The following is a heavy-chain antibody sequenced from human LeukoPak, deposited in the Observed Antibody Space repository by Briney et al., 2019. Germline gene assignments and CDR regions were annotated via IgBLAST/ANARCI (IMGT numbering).Heavy chain of an antibody. J-gene: IGHJ3*02. Sequence: ETPSLTCTVSGGSISSYYWSWIRQPPGKGLEWVSSISSSSSYIYYADSVKGRFTISRDNAKNSLYLQMNSLRAEDTAVYYCARATGGSYSDAFDIWGQGTMVTVSS. CDR3: ARATGGSYSDAFDI. V-gene: IGHV3-21*01. CDR2: ISSSSSYI. CDR1: GGSISSYY. D-gene: IGHD1-26*01.